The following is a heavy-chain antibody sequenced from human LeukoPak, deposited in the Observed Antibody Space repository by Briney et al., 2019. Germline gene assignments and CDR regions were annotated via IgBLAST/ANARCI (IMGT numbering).Heavy chain of an antibody. CDR2: ISAYNGNT. CDR3: ARGGYYDSSGYYIIGAFDI. D-gene: IGHD3-22*01. V-gene: IGHV1-18*01. CDR1: GYTFTSYG. J-gene: IGHJ3*02. Sequence: ASVKVSCKASGYTFTSYGISWVRQAPGQGLEWMGWISAYNGNTNYAQKLQGRVTMTTDTSTSTAYMELRSLRSGDTAVYYCARGGYYDSSGYYIIGAFDIWGQGTMVTVSS.